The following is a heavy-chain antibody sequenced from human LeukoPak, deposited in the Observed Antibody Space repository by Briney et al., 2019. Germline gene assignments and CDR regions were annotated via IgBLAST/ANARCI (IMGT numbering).Heavy chain of an antibody. CDR1: GGSFSGYF. CDR3: ARRYCSSTSCYWDNWFDP. D-gene: IGHD2-2*01. CDR2: LNHSGST. J-gene: IGHJ5*02. V-gene: IGHV4-34*01. Sequence: SEALSLTCAVYGGSFSGYFWRWLRQPPGKGLEWIGELNHSGSTNYNPSLKSGVTISVDTSKNRFSLKLSSVTAADTAVDYCARRYCSSTSCYWDNWFDPWGQGTLVTVSS.